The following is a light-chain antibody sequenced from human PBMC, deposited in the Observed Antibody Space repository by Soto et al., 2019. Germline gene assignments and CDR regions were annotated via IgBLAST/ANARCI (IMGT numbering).Light chain of an antibody. J-gene: IGKJ1*01. V-gene: IGKV1-5*01. CDR3: QRYNNYART. CDR2: DAS. Sequence: DIQMTQSPSTLSASVGDRVTITCRASQSISSWLAWYQQKPGKAPNLLIYDASSLESGVPSRFSGGGSGTEFTLTISSLQPDDFATYYRQRYNNYARTFGQGTKVDIK. CDR1: QSISSW.